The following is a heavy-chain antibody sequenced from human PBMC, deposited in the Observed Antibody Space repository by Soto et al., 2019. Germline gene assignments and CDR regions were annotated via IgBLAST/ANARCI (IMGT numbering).Heavy chain of an antibody. CDR1: GGSFSGYY. V-gene: IGHV4-34*01. J-gene: IGHJ5*02. Sequence: QVQLQQWGAGLLKPSETLSLTCAVYGGSFSGYYWSWIRQPPGKGLEWIGEINHSGSTNYNPSLKSRVTISVDTSNNQFSLKLSSVTAADTAVYYCAREGWRYCSSTSCYTGWFDPWGQGTLVTVSS. D-gene: IGHD2-2*02. CDR2: INHSGST. CDR3: AREGWRYCSSTSCYTGWFDP.